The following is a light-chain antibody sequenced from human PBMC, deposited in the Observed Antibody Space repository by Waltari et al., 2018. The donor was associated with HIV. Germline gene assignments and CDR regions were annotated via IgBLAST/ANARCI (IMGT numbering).Light chain of an antibody. V-gene: IGLV2-14*01. CDR1: SSDVGGYDY. Sequence: QSALTQSASVSGSPGQSITISCTGTSSDVGGYDYVSWYQQHPGKAPQLMIYEVSNRPSGVSTLFSGSKSGNTASLIISGLQAEDEADYYCTSYTSSTTLVFGTGTKVTVL. J-gene: IGLJ1*01. CDR2: EVS. CDR3: TSYTSSTTLV.